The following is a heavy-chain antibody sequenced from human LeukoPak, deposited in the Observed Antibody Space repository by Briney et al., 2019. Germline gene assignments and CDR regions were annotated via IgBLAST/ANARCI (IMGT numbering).Heavy chain of an antibody. J-gene: IGHJ6*03. CDR2: ISYDGSNK. CDR1: GFTFSNYA. CDR3: ARSLATAYYYMDV. Sequence: GRSLRLSCAASGFTFSNYAMHWVRQAPGKGLEWVAVISYDGSNKFYADSVKGRFTISRDNSKNTLHLQMNSLRAEDTAVYYCARSLATAYYYMDVWGKGTTVTVSS. V-gene: IGHV3-30*04. D-gene: IGHD5-12*01.